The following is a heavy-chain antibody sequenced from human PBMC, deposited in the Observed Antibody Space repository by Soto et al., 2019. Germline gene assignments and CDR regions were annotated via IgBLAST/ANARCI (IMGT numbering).Heavy chain of an antibody. Sequence: EVQLVESGGGLVQPGGSLRLSCAASGFTLSNYWMAWVRQAPGKGLEWVANINQDGSEEHYVDSAKGRFTISRDNAKSSLYLQMNSLSAEDTAMFYCARIHLRETSGYRHFDLWGRGTLVAVSS. V-gene: IGHV3-7*05. CDR2: INQDGSEE. CDR3: ARIHLRETSGYRHFDL. J-gene: IGHJ2*01. CDR1: GFTLSNYW. D-gene: IGHD3-22*01.